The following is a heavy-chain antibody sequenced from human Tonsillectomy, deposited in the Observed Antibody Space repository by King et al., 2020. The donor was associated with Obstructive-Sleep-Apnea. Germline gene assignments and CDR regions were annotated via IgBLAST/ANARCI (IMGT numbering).Heavy chain of an antibody. J-gene: IGHJ3*01. D-gene: IGHD2-15*01. Sequence: QLVQSGAEVKKPGESLQISCKASGYIFASYWIGWVRQMPGKGLEWMGIIYPGDSDTRYSPSFQGQVTISVDESISTAYLQWTSLKASDTAMYYCARQKYCSGGSCYSVGEAFEFWGQGTMVTVSS. CDR2: IYPGDSDT. CDR3: ARQKYCSGGSCYSVGEAFEF. CDR1: GYIFASYW. V-gene: IGHV5-51*01.